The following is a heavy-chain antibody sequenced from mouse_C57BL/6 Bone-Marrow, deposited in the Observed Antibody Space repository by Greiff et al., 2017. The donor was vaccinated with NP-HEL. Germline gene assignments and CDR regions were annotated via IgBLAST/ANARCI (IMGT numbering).Heavy chain of an antibody. J-gene: IGHJ1*03. D-gene: IGHD2-12*01. CDR1: GYSITSGYY. Sequence: VQLQQSGPGLVKPSQSLSLTCSVTGYSITSGYYWNWIRQFPGNKLEWMGYISYDGSNNYNPSLKNRISITRDTSKNQFFLKLNSVTTEDTATYYCASLSYYRYFDVWGTGTTVTVSS. CDR3: ASLSYYRYFDV. CDR2: ISYDGSN. V-gene: IGHV3-6*01.